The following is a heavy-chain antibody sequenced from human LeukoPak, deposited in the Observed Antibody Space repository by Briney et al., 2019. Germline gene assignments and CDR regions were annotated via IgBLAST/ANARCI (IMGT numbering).Heavy chain of an antibody. V-gene: IGHV4-39*07. J-gene: IGHJ3*02. CDR3: VSSSWASLGAFDI. CDR2: IYYSGST. CDR1: GGSISSSSYY. D-gene: IGHD6-13*01. Sequence: SETLSLTCTVSGGSISSSSYYWGWIRQPPGKGLECIGSIYYSGSTYYNPSLKSRVTISVDTSKNQFSLKLSSVTAADTAVYYCVSSSWASLGAFDIWGQGTMVTVSS.